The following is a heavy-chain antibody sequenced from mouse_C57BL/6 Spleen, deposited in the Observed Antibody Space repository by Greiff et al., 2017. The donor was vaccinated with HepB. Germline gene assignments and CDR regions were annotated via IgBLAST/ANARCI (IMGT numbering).Heavy chain of an antibody. J-gene: IGHJ3*01. CDR2: IRLKSDNYAT. V-gene: IGHV6-3*01. Sequence: EVKVEESGGGLVQPGGSMKLSCVASGFTFSNYWMNWVRQSPEKGLEWVAQIRLKSDNYATHYAESVKGRFTISRDDSKSSVYLQMNNLRAEDTGMYYCTPSYSNPFAYWGQGTLVTVSA. CDR3: TPSYSNPFAY. CDR1: GFTFSNYW. D-gene: IGHD2-5*01.